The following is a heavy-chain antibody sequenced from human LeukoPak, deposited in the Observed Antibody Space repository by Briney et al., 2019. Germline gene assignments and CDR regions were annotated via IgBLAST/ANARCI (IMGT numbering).Heavy chain of an antibody. D-gene: IGHD2-15*01. CDR2: IDPSGGST. J-gene: IGHJ1*01. V-gene: IGHV1-46*01. Sequence: EASVKVSCKASGYTFTSYYMLWVRQAPGQGLEWMGIIDPSGGSTSYPQKFQGRVTMTRDTSTSTVYMELSSLRSEDTAVYYCARGAAAEYFQYWGQGTLVTVSS. CDR1: GYTFTSYY. CDR3: ARGAAAEYFQY.